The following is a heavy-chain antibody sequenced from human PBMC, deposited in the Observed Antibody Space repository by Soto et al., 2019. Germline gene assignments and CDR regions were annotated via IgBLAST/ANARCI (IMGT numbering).Heavy chain of an antibody. CDR3: ARRVVVPAAIEGAYYYYGMDV. CDR2: IIPIFGTA. Sequence: SVKVSCKASGGTFSSYAISWVRQAPGQGLEWMGGIIPIFGTANYAQKFQGRVTITADKSTSTAYMELSSLRSEDTDVYYCARRVVVPAAIEGAYYYYGMDVWGQGTTVTVSS. J-gene: IGHJ6*02. CDR1: GGTFSSYA. V-gene: IGHV1-69*06. D-gene: IGHD2-2*01.